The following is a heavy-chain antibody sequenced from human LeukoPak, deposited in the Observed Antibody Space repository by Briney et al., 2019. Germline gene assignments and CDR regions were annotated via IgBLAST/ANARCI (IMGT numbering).Heavy chain of an antibody. CDR1: GGSLTDGDYY. CDR3: ARDVRPLLHGFDM. V-gene: IGHV4-61*08. CDR2: TWRG. Sequence: SETLSLTCTASGGSLTDGDYYWGWVRQSPGTGLHWLATTWRGASLDSRVTISLDTSQNQFSLRLTSVTASDTAVYYCARDVRPLLHGFDMWGQGTVVTVSP. J-gene: IGHJ3*02.